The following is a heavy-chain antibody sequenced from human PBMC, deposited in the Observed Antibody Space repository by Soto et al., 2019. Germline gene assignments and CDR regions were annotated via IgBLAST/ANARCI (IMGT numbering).Heavy chain of an antibody. D-gene: IGHD4-17*01. V-gene: IGHV4-59*01. J-gene: IGHJ3*02. Sequence: SETLSLTCTVSGGSISSYYWSWIRQPPGKGLEWIGYLYYSGSTNYNPSLKSRVTISVDTSKNQFSLKLSSVTAADTAVYYCARGPNLDYGDYAFDIWGQGTMVTVSS. CDR2: LYYSGST. CDR3: ARGPNLDYGDYAFDI. CDR1: GGSISSYY.